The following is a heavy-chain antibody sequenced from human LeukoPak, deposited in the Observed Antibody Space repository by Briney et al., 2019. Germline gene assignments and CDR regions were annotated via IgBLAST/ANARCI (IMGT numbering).Heavy chain of an antibody. CDR1: GGSISSYY. CDR3: ARNTGYYDSSGYALYPGPFDP. V-gene: IGHV4-59*01. CDR2: IYYSGST. Sequence: SETLSLTCTVSGGSISSYYWSWIRQPPGKGLEWIGYIYYSGSTNYNPSLKSRVTISVDTSKNQFSLKLSSVTAADTAVYYCARNTGYYDSSGYALYPGPFDPWGQGTLVTVSS. J-gene: IGHJ5*02. D-gene: IGHD3-22*01.